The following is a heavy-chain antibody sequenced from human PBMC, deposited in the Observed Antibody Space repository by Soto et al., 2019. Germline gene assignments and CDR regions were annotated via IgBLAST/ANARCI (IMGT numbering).Heavy chain of an antibody. D-gene: IGHD6-6*01. CDR2: ISYDGSNK. Sequence: VQLVESGGGLVQPGGSLRLSCAASGFTFSSYGMHWVRQAPGKGLEWVAVISYDGSNKYYADSVKGRFTISRDNSKNTLYLQMNSLRAEDTAVYYCAKVGSSSPPFDYWGQGTLVTVSS. CDR3: AKVGSSSPPFDY. J-gene: IGHJ4*02. CDR1: GFTFSSYG. V-gene: IGHV3-30*18.